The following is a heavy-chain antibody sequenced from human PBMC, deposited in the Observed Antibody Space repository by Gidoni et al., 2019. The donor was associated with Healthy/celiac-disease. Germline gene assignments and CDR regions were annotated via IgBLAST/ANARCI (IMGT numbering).Heavy chain of an antibody. V-gene: IGHV3-7*03. CDR2: IKQDGSEK. J-gene: IGHJ4*02. CDR3: ARDPESLRITGTTGFFDY. CDR1: GFTFSSYW. D-gene: IGHD1-20*01. Sequence: EVQLVESGGGLVQPGGSLRLSCAASGFTFSSYWMNWVRQAPGKGLEWVANIKQDGSEKYYVDSVKGRFTISRDNAKNSLYRQMDSLRAEDTAVYYCARDPESLRITGTTGFFDYWGQGTLVTVSS.